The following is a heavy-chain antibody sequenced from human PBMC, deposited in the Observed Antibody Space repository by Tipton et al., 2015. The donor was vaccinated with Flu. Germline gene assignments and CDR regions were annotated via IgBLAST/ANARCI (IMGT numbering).Heavy chain of an antibody. Sequence: SLRLSCAGSGFTFDDYAMHWVRQAPGKGLEWVSGISWYGDNIGYADSVKDRFTVSRDSAKNTLYLQMNSLRVEDTALYYCVILGYFVDGFDMWGQGTMVTVSS. CDR3: VILGYFVDGFDM. D-gene: IGHD3-22*01. V-gene: IGHV3-9*01. CDR2: ISWYGDNI. J-gene: IGHJ3*02. CDR1: GFTFDDYA.